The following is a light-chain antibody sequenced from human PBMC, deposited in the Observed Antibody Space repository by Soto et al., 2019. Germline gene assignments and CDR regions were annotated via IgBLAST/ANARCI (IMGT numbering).Light chain of an antibody. CDR3: QQRSNWPPLFT. V-gene: IGKV3-11*01. CDR2: DAS. Sequence: EIVLTQSPATLSLSPGERATLSCRASQSVSSYLAWYQQKPGQAPRLLIYDASNRATGIPARFSGSGSGTDFTLTISSLEPEDFAVYYCQQRSNWPPLFTFGPGTKVDFK. CDR1: QSVSSY. J-gene: IGKJ3*01.